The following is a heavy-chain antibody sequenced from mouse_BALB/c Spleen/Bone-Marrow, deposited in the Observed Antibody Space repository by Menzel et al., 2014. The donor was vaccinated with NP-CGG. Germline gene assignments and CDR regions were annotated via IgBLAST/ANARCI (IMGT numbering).Heavy chain of an antibody. D-gene: IGHD1-1*01. CDR3: TRHYYGSNFDY. CDR2: IRLKSNNYAT. Sequence: EVMLVESGGGLVQPGGSMKLSCVASGFTFSNYWMNWVRQSPEKGLEWVAEIRLKSNNYATHYAESVKGRFTISRDDSKSSVYLQMNNLRAEDTGIYYCTRHYYGSNFDYWGQGTTLTVSS. V-gene: IGHV6-6*02. J-gene: IGHJ2*01. CDR1: GFTFSNYW.